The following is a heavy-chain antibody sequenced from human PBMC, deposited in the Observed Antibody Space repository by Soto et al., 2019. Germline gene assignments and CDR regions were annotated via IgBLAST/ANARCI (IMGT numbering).Heavy chain of an antibody. CDR1: GGSFSGYY. D-gene: IGHD2-8*02. V-gene: IGHV4-34*01. CDR3: ARDKITGLFDY. J-gene: IGHJ4*02. Sequence: QVQLQQWGAGLLKPSETLSLTCAVCGGSFSGYYWTWIRQPPGTGLEWIGEINHSGSTNYNPSLKSRVTISVDTSKNQFSLKLTSVTAADTAVYYCARDKITGLFDYWGQGTLLTVSS. CDR2: INHSGST.